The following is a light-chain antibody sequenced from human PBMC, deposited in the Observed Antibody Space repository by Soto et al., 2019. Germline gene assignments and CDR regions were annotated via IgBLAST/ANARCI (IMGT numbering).Light chain of an antibody. Sequence: EIVMTQSPATLSVSPGERATLSCRASQSVGSNLAWYQQKPGQAPRLLIYGAFSRATGIPARFSGSGSGTEFTLTISSLQSEDFAVYYCHQYNSWPLYFGPGTKVDIK. J-gene: IGKJ3*01. CDR1: QSVGSN. V-gene: IGKV3D-15*01. CDR3: HQYNSWPLY. CDR2: GAF.